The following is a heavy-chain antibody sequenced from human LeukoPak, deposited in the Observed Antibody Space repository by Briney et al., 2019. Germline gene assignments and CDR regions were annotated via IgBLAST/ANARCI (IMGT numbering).Heavy chain of an antibody. CDR1: AYTFTNYW. CDR3: ARRAYYYDSSGYGKADNAFDI. J-gene: IGHJ3*02. D-gene: IGHD3-22*01. Sequence: GESLKISCKASAYTFTNYWIGWVRQMPGKGLEWMGIIYPGDSDTRYSPSFQGQVTISADKSISTAYLQWSSLKASDTAMYYCARRAYYYDSSGYGKADNAFDIWGQGTMVTVSS. V-gene: IGHV5-51*01. CDR2: IYPGDSDT.